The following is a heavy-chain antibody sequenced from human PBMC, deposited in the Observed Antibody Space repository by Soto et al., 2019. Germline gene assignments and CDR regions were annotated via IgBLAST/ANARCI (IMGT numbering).Heavy chain of an antibody. CDR1: GFTFSTYW. D-gene: IGHD3-16*01. Sequence: GGSLTLSCAASGFTFSTYWMHWIRQVPGKGLEWVSRINIDASHTYYADSVEGRFTISRDNAKNTLHVEMNSLRAEDRAVYYCVRVGHWITTMFYGRWFDPWGQGTLVTVSS. CDR3: VRVGHWITTMFYGRWFDP. J-gene: IGHJ5*02. V-gene: IGHV3-74*01. CDR2: INIDASHT.